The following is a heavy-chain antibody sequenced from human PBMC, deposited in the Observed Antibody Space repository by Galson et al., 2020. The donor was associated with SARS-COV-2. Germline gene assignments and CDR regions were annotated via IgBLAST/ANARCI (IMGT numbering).Heavy chain of an antibody. V-gene: IGHV4-34*01. CDR1: GGSFSGYF. CDR3: ARWGGSNGYYPGYNY. D-gene: IGHD3-22*01. Sequence: SETLSLTCAVYGGSFSGYFWSWIRQPPGKGLEWIGETNHTGSTNYNPSLKSRVTISVDTSKNQFSLKLSSVTAADTAVYYCARWGGSNGYYPGYNYWGQGTLVTVSS. J-gene: IGHJ4*02. CDR2: TNHTGST.